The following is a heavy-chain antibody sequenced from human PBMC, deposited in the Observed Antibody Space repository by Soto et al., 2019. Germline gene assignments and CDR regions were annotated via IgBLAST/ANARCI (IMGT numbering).Heavy chain of an antibody. J-gene: IGHJ4*02. D-gene: IGHD3-10*01. Sequence: QVQLVQSGAEVKKPGASVKVSCKASGYTFTSYAMHWVRQAPGQRLEWMGWINAGNGNTKYSQKFQGRVTITRDTSASTAYMELSSLRSEDTAVYYCARDVVTMVRGVIRQIDYWGQGTLVTVSS. V-gene: IGHV1-3*01. CDR3: ARDVVTMVRGVIRQIDY. CDR1: GYTFTSYA. CDR2: INAGNGNT.